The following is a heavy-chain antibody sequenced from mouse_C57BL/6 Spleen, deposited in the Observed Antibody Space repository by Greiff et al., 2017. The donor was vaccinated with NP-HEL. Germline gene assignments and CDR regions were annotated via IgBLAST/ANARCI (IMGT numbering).Heavy chain of an antibody. Sequence: VQLQQSGAELVKPGASVKMSCKASGYTFTSYWITWVKQRPGQGLEWIGDIYPGSGSTNYNEKFKSKATLTVDTSSSTAYMQLSSLTSEDSAVYCGAIGDDGSGYAYYFDDWGQGTTLTVSS. CDR1: GYTFTSYW. V-gene: IGHV1-55*01. D-gene: IGHD1-1*01. J-gene: IGHJ2*01. CDR3: AIGDDGSGYAYYFDD. CDR2: IYPGSGST.